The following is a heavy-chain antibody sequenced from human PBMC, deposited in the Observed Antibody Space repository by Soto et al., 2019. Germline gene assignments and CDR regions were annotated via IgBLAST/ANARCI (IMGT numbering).Heavy chain of an antibody. Sequence: EVQLVKSGGGLVQPGGSLRLSCAVSGFAFSSYWMHWVRQTPGKGLVWVSRINSDGTSTAYADSVKGRFTISRDNDKDTLYLEMNSLRAEDTAVYYCARDGWDLEWLLRVYSYMDVWGKGTTVTVSS. CDR1: GFAFSSYW. D-gene: IGHD3-3*01. CDR2: INSDGTST. CDR3: ARDGWDLEWLLRVYSYMDV. J-gene: IGHJ6*03. V-gene: IGHV3-74*01.